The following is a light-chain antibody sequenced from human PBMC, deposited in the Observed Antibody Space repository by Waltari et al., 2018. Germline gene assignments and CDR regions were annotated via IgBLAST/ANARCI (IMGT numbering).Light chain of an antibody. CDR2: YKSDSDK. J-gene: IGLJ3*02. CDR3: MIWHSSAWV. CDR1: SGINVGTYR. Sequence: QAVLTQPSSLSASPGASASLTCTLRSGINVGTYRIYWYQQKPGSPPQYLLRYKSDSDKQQGSRVPSRFSGSKDASANAGNLVISGLQSEDEADYYCMIWHSSAWVFGGGTKLIVL. V-gene: IGLV5-45*02.